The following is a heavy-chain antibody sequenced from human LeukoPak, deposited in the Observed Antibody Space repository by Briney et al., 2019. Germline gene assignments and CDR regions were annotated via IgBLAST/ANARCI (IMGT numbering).Heavy chain of an antibody. CDR1: GDSFSSHY. D-gene: IGHD4-17*01. Sequence: MSSETLSLTCAVSGDSFSSHYWTWIRQSPGTGLEWIGYISHIGRTNYNPSLKSRVTISIDTSKNQFSLKLRSVTAADTAVYYCARDLVTVTKGFDIWGQGTMVSVFS. CDR2: ISHIGRT. J-gene: IGHJ3*02. V-gene: IGHV4-59*11. CDR3: ARDLVTVTKGFDI.